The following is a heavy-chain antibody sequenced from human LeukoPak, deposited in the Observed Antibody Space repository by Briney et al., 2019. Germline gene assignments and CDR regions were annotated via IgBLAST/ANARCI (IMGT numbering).Heavy chain of an antibody. CDR3: AKDNAARYYYGMDV. V-gene: IGHV3-9*01. CDR2: ISWNSGSI. D-gene: IGHD2-15*01. J-gene: IGHJ6*02. Sequence: PGRSLRLSCAASGFTFDDYAMHWVRQTPGEGLEWVSGISWNSGSIGYADSVKGRFTISRDNAKNSLYLQMNSLRAEDTALYYCAKDNAARYYYGMDVWGQGTTVTVSS. CDR1: GFTFDDYA.